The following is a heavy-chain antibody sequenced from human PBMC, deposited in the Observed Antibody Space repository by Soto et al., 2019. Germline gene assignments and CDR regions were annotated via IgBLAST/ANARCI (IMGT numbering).Heavy chain of an antibody. V-gene: IGHV4-59*01. D-gene: IGHD3-10*01. CDR3: ATSARGSGSYYNQQYYYYYYYMDV. Sequence: QVQLQESGPGLVKPSETLSLTCTVSGGSISSYYWSWIRQPPGQGLEWIGYIYYSGSTNYNPSLKSRPTISVDTTMNQFSLKLSSVTATDTAVYYCATSARGSGSYYNQQYYYYYYYMDVWGKGTTVTVSS. CDR2: IYYSGST. J-gene: IGHJ6*03. CDR1: GGSISSYY.